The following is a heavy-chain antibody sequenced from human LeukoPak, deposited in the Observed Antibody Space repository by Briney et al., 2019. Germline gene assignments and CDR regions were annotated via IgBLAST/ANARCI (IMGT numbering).Heavy chain of an antibody. CDR3: AREIKSYYGSASYYNDPIDY. V-gene: IGHV3-11*01. J-gene: IGHJ4*02. CDR1: GVTFSDYY. D-gene: IGHD3-10*01. CDR2: ISSSGSTI. Sequence: PGGALRLSCAASGVTFSDYYMSWVRQAPGKGVEWGSYISSSGSTIYSAASVKVRFTISRDNAKNSLYLPMNSLRAEDTAVYYCAREIKSYYGSASYYNDPIDYWGQGTLVTVSS.